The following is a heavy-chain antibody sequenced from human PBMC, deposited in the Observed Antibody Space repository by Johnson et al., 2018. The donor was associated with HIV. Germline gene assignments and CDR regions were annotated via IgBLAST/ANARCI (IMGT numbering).Heavy chain of an antibody. CDR3: ARGGITTLRVVGNALDI. J-gene: IGHJ3*02. Sequence: VQLVESGGGLVQPGGSLRLSCAASGFTFSSYWMSWVRQAPGKGLEWVANIKQDGSEKYYVDSVKGRFTISRDNAKNSLYLQMNSLRAEDTAGYYCARGGITTLRVVGNALDIWGQGTMVTVSS. V-gene: IGHV3-7*04. CDR1: GFTFSSYW. CDR2: IKQDGSEK. D-gene: IGHD3-10*01.